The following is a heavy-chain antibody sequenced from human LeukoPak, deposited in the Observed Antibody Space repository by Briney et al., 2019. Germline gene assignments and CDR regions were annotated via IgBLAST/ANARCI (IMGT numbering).Heavy chain of an antibody. CDR1: GFTFNTYT. J-gene: IGHJ4*02. Sequence: GGSLRLSCVASGFTFNTYTMNWVRQAPGKGLEWISCVGRDGSIHYADSVKGRITISRDNAKNSLFLQMNSLRAEDTAIYYCAKDRARIVGATTDYWGQGTLVTVSS. CDR2: VGRDGSI. CDR3: AKDRARIVGATTDY. D-gene: IGHD1-26*01. V-gene: IGHV3-21*01.